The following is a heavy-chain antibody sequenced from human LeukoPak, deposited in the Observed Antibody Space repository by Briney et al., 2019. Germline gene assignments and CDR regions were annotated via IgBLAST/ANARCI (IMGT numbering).Heavy chain of an antibody. D-gene: IGHD6-19*01. CDR3: ARVVAVTGTPVYYMDV. CDR2: INPNSGGT. CDR1: GYMFTGYY. V-gene: IGHV1-2*02. J-gene: IGHJ6*03. Sequence: ASVSVSCKASGYMFTGYYMHWVPQAPGQGLEGMGWINPNSGGTNYAQKFQGRVTMTRDTPISTAYMDLNRLRSDDTAVYYCARVVAVTGTPVYYMDVWGKGTTVTVSS.